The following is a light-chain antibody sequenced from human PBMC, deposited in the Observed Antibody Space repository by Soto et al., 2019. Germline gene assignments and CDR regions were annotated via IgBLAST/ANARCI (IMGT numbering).Light chain of an antibody. CDR3: SAFTTDSTVI. CDR2: EVS. J-gene: IGLJ2*01. V-gene: IGLV2-11*01. Sequence: QSVLTQPRSVSGSPGQSVTISCTGTSSDVGGYNYVSWYQQHPGKAPKLIIYEVSKRPSGVSNRFSGSKSGYTASLTISGLQAEDECHYYCSAFTTDSTVIFGGGTK. CDR1: SSDVGGYNY.